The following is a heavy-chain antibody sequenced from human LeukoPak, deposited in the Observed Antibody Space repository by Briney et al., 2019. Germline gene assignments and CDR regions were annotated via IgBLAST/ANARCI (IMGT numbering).Heavy chain of an antibody. CDR1: GYSISSDYY. CDR2: IYHSGST. J-gene: IGHJ4*02. V-gene: IGHV4-38-2*02. CDR3: ARAIEVGAMTPFDY. Sequence: SETLSLTCTVSGYSISSDYYWGWVRQPPGKGLEWIGSIYHSGSTYYNPSLKSRVTISVDTSKNQFSLKLTSVAAADTAVYYCARAIEVGAMTPFDYWGQGTLVTVSS. D-gene: IGHD1-26*01.